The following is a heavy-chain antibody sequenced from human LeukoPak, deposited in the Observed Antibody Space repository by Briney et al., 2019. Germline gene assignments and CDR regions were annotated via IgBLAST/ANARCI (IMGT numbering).Heavy chain of an antibody. Sequence: ASVKVSCKASGYTFTGYYIHWVRQAPGQGLEWMGWIKPNNGGTNYAQEFQGRVTMTRDTSISTAYMELSRLRSDDTAVYYCAREVRNDFWSGYGYWGQGTLVTVSS. CDR1: GYTFTGYY. CDR2: IKPNNGGT. J-gene: IGHJ4*02. D-gene: IGHD3-3*01. V-gene: IGHV1-2*02. CDR3: AREVRNDFWSGYGY.